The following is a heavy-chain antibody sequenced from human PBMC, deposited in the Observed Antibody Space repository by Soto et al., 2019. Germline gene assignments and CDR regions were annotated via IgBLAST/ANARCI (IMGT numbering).Heavy chain of an antibody. CDR1: GGSISGYY. CDR2: IYYSGST. D-gene: IGHD3-3*01. J-gene: IGHJ5*02. V-gene: IGHV4-59*13. Sequence: SETLSLTCTVSGGSISGYYWTWIRQPPGKGLEWIGYIYYSGSTTYNPSLKSRVSISVGTSKNQFSLQLRSVSAADTAVYYCARDQECYDPCGPGALATAAS. CDR3: ARDQECYDP.